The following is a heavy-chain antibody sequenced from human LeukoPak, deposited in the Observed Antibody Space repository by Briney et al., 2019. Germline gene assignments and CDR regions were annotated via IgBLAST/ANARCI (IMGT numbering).Heavy chain of an antibody. CDR2: ISAYNGNT. D-gene: IGHD3-22*01. Sequence: ASVKVSCKASGYTFTSYGISWVRQAPGQGLEWMGWISAYNGNTNYAQKLQGRVTMTTDTSTSTAYMELRSLRSDDTAVYYCARDRSYYYDSSGYSLDYWGQGTLVTVSS. CDR3: ARDRSYYYDSSGYSLDY. V-gene: IGHV1-18*01. J-gene: IGHJ4*02. CDR1: GYTFTSYG.